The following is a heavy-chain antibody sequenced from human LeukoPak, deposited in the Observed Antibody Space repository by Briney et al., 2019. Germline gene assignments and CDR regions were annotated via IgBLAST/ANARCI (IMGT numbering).Heavy chain of an antibody. CDR1: GYTLTELS. J-gene: IGHJ4*02. Sequence: ASVKVSCKVSGYTLTELSMHWVRQVPGKGLEWMGGFDPEDGETIYAQKFQGRVTMTEDTSTDTAYMELSSLRSEDTAVYYCATDSITQDGYNSFDYWGQGTLVTVSS. CDR2: FDPEDGET. V-gene: IGHV1-24*01. CDR3: ATDSITQDGYNSFDY. D-gene: IGHD5-24*01.